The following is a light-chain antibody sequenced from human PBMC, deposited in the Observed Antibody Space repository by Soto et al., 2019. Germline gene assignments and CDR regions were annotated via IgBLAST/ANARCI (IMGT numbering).Light chain of an antibody. Sequence: EIHMTQAPSTLSSSLGGIVTITCRASQFVSSFLGWYQQKPGKVPKLLIFDVSILASGVPSRFSGSGSGTEFTLTISSLQPEDFATYSCQQYYISWSFGQGTKVDI. V-gene: IGKV1-5*01. CDR3: QQYYISWS. J-gene: IGKJ1*01. CDR2: DVS. CDR1: QFVSSF.